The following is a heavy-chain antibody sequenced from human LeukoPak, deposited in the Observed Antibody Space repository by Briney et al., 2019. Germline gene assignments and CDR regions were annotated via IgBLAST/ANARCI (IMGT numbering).Heavy chain of an antibody. D-gene: IGHD6-13*01. CDR1: GFTVSSNY. CDR3: ASTSGIAAAGRGYYFDY. CDR2: IYSGGST. J-gene: IGHJ4*02. Sequence: GGSLRLSCAASGFTVSSNYMSWVRQAPGKGLEWVSVIYSGGSTYYADSVKGRFTISRDNSKNTLYLQMNSLRAEDTAVYYCASTSGIAAAGRGYYFDYWGQGTLVTVSS. V-gene: IGHV3-53*01.